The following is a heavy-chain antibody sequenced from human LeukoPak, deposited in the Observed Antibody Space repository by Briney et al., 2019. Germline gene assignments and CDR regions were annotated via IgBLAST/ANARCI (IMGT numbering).Heavy chain of an antibody. Sequence: PSETLSLTCAVYGGSFSGYYWSWIRQPPGKGLEWIGEINHSGSTNYNPSLKSRVTISVDTSKNQFSLKLSSVTAADTAVYYCARSRRELALTYYYAVERAYFDYWGQGTLVTVSS. CDR1: GGSFSGYY. CDR3: ARSRRELALTYYYAVERAYFDY. CDR2: INHSGST. D-gene: IGHD3-10*01. J-gene: IGHJ4*02. V-gene: IGHV4-34*01.